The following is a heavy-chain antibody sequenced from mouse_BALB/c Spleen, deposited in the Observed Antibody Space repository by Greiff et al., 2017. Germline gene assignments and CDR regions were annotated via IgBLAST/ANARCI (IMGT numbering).Heavy chain of an antibody. CDR2: INPGSGGT. Sequence: LEESGAELVRPGTSVKVSCKASGYAFTNYLIEWVKQRPGQGLEWIGVINPGSGGTNYNEKFKGKATLTADKSSSTAYMQLSSLTSDDSAVYFCARGGGGVFDYWGQGTTLTVSS. V-gene: IGHV1-54*01. CDR3: ARGGGGVFDY. CDR1: GYAFTNYL. J-gene: IGHJ2*01.